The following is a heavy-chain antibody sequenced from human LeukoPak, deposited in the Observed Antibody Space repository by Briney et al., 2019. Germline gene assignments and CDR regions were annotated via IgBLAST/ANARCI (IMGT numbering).Heavy chain of an antibody. V-gene: IGHV4-38-2*02. CDR2: IYHSGST. D-gene: IGHD2-2*02. CDR3: ARGQGKNRYCSSTSCYTFLDY. CDR1: GYSISSGYY. J-gene: IGHJ4*02. Sequence: PSETLSLTCTVSGYSISSGYYWGWIRQPPGKGLEWIGSIYHSGSTYYNPSLKSRVTISVDTSKNQFSLKLSSVTAADTAVYYCARGQGKNRYCSSTSCYTFLDYWGQGTLVTVSS.